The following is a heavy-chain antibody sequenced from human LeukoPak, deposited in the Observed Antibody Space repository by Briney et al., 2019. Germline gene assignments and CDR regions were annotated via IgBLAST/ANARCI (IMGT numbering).Heavy chain of an antibody. V-gene: IGHV4-59*12. CDR3: AREPAGAFDI. D-gene: IGHD2-2*01. Sequence: SETLSLTCTVSGGSISSYYWSWIRQPPGKGLEWIGYIYYSGSTNYNPSLKSRVTISVDTSKNQFSLKLSSVTAADTAVYYCAREPAGAFDIWGQGTMVTVSS. J-gene: IGHJ3*02. CDR1: GGSISSYY. CDR2: IYYSGST.